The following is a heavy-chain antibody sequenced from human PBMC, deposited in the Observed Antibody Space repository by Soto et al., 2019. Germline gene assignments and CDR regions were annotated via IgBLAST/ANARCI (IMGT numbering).Heavy chain of an antibody. CDR2: MNHNSGNT. V-gene: IGHV1-8*01. CDR3: ARERAVAGFDY. Sequence: QVQLVQSGAEVKKPGASVKVSCKASGYTFTSYDINWVRQATGQGLEGMGWMNHNSGNTGYAQKFQGRVTMTSNISISTAYMTLSSLRSEDTAVYYCARERAVAGFDYWGQGTLVTVSS. CDR1: GYTFTSYD. J-gene: IGHJ4*02. D-gene: IGHD6-19*01.